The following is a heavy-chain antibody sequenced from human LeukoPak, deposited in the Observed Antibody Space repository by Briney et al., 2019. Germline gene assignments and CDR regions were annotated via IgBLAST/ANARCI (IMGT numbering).Heavy chain of an antibody. CDR3: ARISIAVSGGFDY. D-gene: IGHD6-19*01. Sequence: GGSLRLSCAASGFTFSSYAMHWVRQAPGKGLLWVTVISYDGINKYYADSVKGRFTISRDNSKNTVYLQMNSLRGEDTAVYYCARISIAVSGGFDYWGQGTLVTVSS. J-gene: IGHJ4*02. CDR2: ISYDGINK. V-gene: IGHV3-30*01. CDR1: GFTFSSYA.